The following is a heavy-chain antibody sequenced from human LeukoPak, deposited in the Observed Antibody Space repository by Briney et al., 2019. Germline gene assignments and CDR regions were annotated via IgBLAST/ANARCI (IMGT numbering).Heavy chain of an antibody. CDR3: ARIAVAALDY. V-gene: IGHV4-38-2*02. Sequence: SETLSLTCTVSGYSTSSGYYWGWIRQPPGKGLEWIGSIYHSGSTYYNPSLKSRVTISVDTSKNQFSLKLSSVTAADTAVYYCARIAVAALDYWGQGTLVTVSS. D-gene: IGHD6-19*01. CDR2: IYHSGST. CDR1: GYSTSSGYY. J-gene: IGHJ4*02.